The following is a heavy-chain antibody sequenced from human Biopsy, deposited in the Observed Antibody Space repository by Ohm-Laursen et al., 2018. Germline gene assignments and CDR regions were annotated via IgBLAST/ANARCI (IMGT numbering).Heavy chain of an antibody. CDR1: GFSLNTRGMS. CDR2: IDWDDAK. D-gene: IGHD2-2*02. J-gene: IGHJ6*02. V-gene: IGHV2-70*16. CDR3: ARIPILVVPAAIVYRHRRHLQGLDV. Sequence: TQTLTLTCTLSGFSLNTRGMSVTWIRQPPGKALEWLARIDWDDAKFFSESLKTRLTISKGTSENHVVLTLSDVAPVDTATYYCARIPILVVPAAIVYRHRRHLQGLDVWGQGTTVIVSS.